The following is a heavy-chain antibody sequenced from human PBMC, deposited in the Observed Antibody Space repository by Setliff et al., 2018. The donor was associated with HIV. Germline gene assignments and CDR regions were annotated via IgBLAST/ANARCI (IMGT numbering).Heavy chain of an antibody. J-gene: IGHJ4*02. CDR2: VYYSGNT. CDR1: VGSVSSGNHY. V-gene: IGHV4-39*01. D-gene: IGHD3-10*01. Sequence: SETLSLTCTVSVGSVSSGNHYWSWIRQPPGKGLEWIGSVYYSGNTYYNPSVKSRVTISVDTFNNQFSLRLSSVTAADTAVYYCARLFSGSPGDYWGQGTLVTVSS. CDR3: ARLFSGSPGDY.